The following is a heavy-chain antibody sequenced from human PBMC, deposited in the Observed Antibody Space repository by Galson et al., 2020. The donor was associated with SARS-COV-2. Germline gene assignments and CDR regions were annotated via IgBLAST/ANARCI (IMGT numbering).Heavy chain of an antibody. D-gene: IGHD2-15*01. CDR2: ISYDGSNK. J-gene: IGHJ4*02. Sequence: TGGSLRLSCAASGFTFSSYGMHWVRQAPGKGLEWVAVISYDGSNKYYADSVKGRFTISRDNSKNTLYLQMNSLRAEDTAVYYCAKDGIVAFDYWGQGTLVTVSS. CDR1: GFTFSSYG. V-gene: IGHV3-30*18. CDR3: AKDGIVAFDY.